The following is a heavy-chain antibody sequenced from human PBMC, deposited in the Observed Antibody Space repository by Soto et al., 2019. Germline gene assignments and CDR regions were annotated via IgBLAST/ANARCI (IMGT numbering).Heavy chain of an antibody. CDR1: GDSITSSEYY. J-gene: IGHJ5*02. V-gene: IGHV4-30-4*01. Sequence: QVQLQESGPGLVKPSETLSLSCTVSGDSITSSEYYWSWIRQSPGKGLEWIGYISYSGGTYYNPSLRGRISMSVDTSKNQFPLMLNSVTAADTAVYYCGGGGGLLWLPAFDTWGQGTPVTVSS. D-gene: IGHD3-16*01. CDR2: ISYSGGT. CDR3: GGGGGLLWLPAFDT.